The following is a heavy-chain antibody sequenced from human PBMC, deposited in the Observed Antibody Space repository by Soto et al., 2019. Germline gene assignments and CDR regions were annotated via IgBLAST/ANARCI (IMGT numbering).Heavy chain of an antibody. CDR1: GFTFSAYW. CDR3: VRGYYSGWYI. Sequence: EVQLVESGGGLVQPGGSLRLSCAASGFTFSAYWMHWVRQAPGKGLVWVSRINGDGSTTDDADSVKGRFTISRDSAKNTGYLEMNSLRGDDTAVYYCVRGYYSGWYIWGQGTLVTVSP. D-gene: IGHD6-19*01. CDR2: INGDGSTT. V-gene: IGHV3-74*01. J-gene: IGHJ4*02.